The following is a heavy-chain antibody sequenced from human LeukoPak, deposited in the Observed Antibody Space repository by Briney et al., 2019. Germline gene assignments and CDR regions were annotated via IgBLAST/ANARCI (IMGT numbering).Heavy chain of an antibody. CDR3: ARDRVEWFGELLTDY. V-gene: IGHV3-7*03. CDR2: IKQDGSEK. CDR1: GFTFNNYV. D-gene: IGHD3-10*01. Sequence: QPGGSLTLSCSASGFTFNNYVMSWVRQAPGKGLEWVANIKQDGSEKYYVDSVKGRFTISRDNAKNSLYLQMNSLRAEDTAVYYCARDRVEWFGELLTDYWGQGTLVTVSS. J-gene: IGHJ4*02.